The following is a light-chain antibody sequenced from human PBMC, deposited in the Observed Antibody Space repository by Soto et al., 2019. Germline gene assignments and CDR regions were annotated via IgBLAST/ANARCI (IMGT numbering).Light chain of an antibody. CDR3: QQYGSSHPA. J-gene: IGKJ1*01. CDR2: DAS. CDR1: QSVSSGY. Sequence: EIVLTQSRATLSLSPGERATLSFGARQSVSSGYLAWYQQKPGLAARLLIYDASSRATAIPDRFSGSGSGTVFTLPISRLEPGDWPVYQCQQYGSSHPAFGQGTKVDI. V-gene: IGKV3D-20*01.